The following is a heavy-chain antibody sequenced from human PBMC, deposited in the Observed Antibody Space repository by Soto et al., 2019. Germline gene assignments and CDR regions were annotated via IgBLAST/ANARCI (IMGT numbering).Heavy chain of an antibody. CDR3: AEWARYCSGADCRA. J-gene: IGHJ5*02. Sequence: EVQLLESGGGLVQPGGSLRLSCAASGFPFSSRAMSWVRQAPGKGLEWVSAISGSGTITYYADSVKGRFTISRDTSKNTLYLQMNGLRADDTAVYYCAEWARYCSGADCRAWGQGTLVTVSS. D-gene: IGHD2-15*01. CDR1: GFPFSSRA. V-gene: IGHV3-23*01. CDR2: ISGSGTIT.